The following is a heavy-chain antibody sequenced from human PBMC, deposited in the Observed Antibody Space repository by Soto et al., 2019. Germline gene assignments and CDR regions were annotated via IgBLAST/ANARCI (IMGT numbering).Heavy chain of an antibody. V-gene: IGHV3-30*04. J-gene: IGHJ4*02. CDR3: AIDRLWDLYYFDF. CDR2: ISRDGNKK. CDR1: GFNFNSYS. Sequence: QVQLVESGGGAVQPGKSLRLSCETSGFNFNSYSMHWVRQAPGKGLEWVAFISRDGNKKSYADSVRGRFTISSDPSKNSLYLQMNSLRREDTAVYYCAIDRLWDLYYFDFWGPGTLVTVSS. D-gene: IGHD5-18*01.